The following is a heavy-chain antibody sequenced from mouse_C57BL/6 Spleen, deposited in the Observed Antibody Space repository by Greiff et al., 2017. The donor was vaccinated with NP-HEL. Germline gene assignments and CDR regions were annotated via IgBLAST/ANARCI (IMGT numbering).Heavy chain of an antibody. CDR3: AREGGLQGLYFDY. D-gene: IGHD2-13*01. CDR1: GYAFSSYW. V-gene: IGHV1-80*01. J-gene: IGHJ2*01. Sequence: QVQLQQSGAELVKPGASVKISCKASGYAFSSYWMNWVKQRPGKGLEWIGQIYPGDGATNYNGKFKGKATLTADKSSSTAYMQLSSLTSEDSAVYFCAREGGLQGLYFDYWGQGTTLTVSS. CDR2: IYPGDGAT.